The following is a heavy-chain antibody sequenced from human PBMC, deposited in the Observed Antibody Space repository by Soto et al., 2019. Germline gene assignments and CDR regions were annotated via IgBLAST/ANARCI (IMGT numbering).Heavy chain of an antibody. CDR3: ATTFDSSGYYHNFGMDV. CDR2: VYYSGFT. J-gene: IGHJ6*02. V-gene: IGHV4-39*01. D-gene: IGHD3-22*01. Sequence: SETLSLTCTVSGASINTVPYYWGWIRQSPGKGLEWIGSVYYSGFTYYNPSLKSRVTISLDTSKNQFSLEVSSVTAADTALYYCATTFDSSGYYHNFGMDVWGQGTTVT. CDR1: GASINTVPYY.